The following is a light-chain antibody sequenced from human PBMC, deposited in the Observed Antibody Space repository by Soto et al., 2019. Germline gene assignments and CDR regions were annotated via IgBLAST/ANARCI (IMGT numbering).Light chain of an antibody. J-gene: IGKJ4*01. V-gene: IGKV3-20*01. Sequence: EIVLTQSPGTLSLSPGERATLFCRASQGVSRSYFAWYQQKPGQAPRLLIYAASSRATGVPDRFSGSGSGTDFTLTISRLEPEDFALYYCQQYGSSPPFAFVGGTKIEIK. CDR3: QQYGSSPPFA. CDR2: AAS. CDR1: QGVSRSY.